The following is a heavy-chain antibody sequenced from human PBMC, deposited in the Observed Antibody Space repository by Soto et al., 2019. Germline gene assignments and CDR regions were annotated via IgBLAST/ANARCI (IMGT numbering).Heavy chain of an antibody. CDR2: ISAYNGNT. J-gene: IGHJ5*02. CDR3: ARDGDCSSTSCSVYNWFDP. D-gene: IGHD2-2*03. CDR1: VYTFTSYG. V-gene: IGHV1-18*04. Sequence: ASVKVSCKASVYTFTSYGISWVRQAPGQGLEWMGWISAYNGNTNYAQKLQGRVTMTTVTSTSTAYMELRSLRSDDTAVYYCARDGDCSSTSCSVYNWFDPWGQGTLVTVSS.